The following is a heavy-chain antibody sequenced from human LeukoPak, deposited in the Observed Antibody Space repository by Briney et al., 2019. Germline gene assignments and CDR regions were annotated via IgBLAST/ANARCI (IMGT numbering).Heavy chain of an antibody. D-gene: IGHD3-16*01. CDR1: GYTFTGYY. J-gene: IGHJ4*02. CDR3: ARVTSFDY. CDR2: INPNSGVT. V-gene: IGHV1-2*02. Sequence: ASVKVSCKASGYTFTGYYIHWVRQAPGQGLEWMGWINPNSGVTKYAQKFQDRVTMTRDTSISMVYMELSSLRSDDTAVYYCARVTSFDYWGQGTLVTVSS.